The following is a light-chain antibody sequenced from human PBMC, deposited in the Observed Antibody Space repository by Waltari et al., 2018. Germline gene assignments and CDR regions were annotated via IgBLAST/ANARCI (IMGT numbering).Light chain of an antibody. J-gene: IGKJ1*01. Sequence: IQMTQSPSTLSASVGDRVTITCRASQSISDWLAWYQQKPGKAPKLLMYKTSTLQGGVPSRFSGGGSDTEFTLTISSLQPGDFATYYCQQYNHYPWTFGPGTKVEVK. CDR2: KTS. V-gene: IGKV1-5*03. CDR3: QQYNHYPWT. CDR1: QSISDW.